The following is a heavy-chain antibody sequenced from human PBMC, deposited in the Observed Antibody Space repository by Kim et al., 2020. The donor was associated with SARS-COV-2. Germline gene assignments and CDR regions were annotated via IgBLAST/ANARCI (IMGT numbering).Heavy chain of an antibody. CDR1: GFTFSSYW. V-gene: IGHV3-7*05. J-gene: IGHJ6*02. CDR3: GRAVGAAAVDV. D-gene: IGHD6-13*01. Sequence: GGSLRLSCAASGFTFSSYWMTWVRQTPVKGLEWVASIAQDESEKDCVGSVKGRFTISRDNTKNSVYLQMNSLRADDTAVYFCGRAVGAAAVDVWGQGTTVTVSS. CDR2: IAQDESEK.